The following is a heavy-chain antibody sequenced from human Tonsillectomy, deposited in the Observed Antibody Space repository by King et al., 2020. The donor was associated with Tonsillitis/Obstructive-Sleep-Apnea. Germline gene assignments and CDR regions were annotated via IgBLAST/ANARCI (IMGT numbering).Heavy chain of an antibody. J-gene: IGHJ4*02. CDR3: AKGGFGETVGPTFDY. CDR1: GFTFSSYA. Sequence: VQLVESGGGLVQPGGSLRLSCAASGFTFSSYAMSWVRQAPGKGLEWGYVISGSGGRTYYADSGKGRFTISRDNYKNSLYLQMNSLRAEDTAVYYCAKGGFGETVGPTFDYWGQGTLVTVSS. V-gene: IGHV3-23*04. CDR2: ISGSGGRT. D-gene: IGHD3-10*01.